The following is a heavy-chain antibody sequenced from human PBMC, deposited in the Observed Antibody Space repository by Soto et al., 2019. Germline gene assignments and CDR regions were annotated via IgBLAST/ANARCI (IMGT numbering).Heavy chain of an antibody. CDR2: ISSSSSYI. V-gene: IGHV3-21*01. CDR3: ARDYEATLYYFDY. J-gene: IGHJ4*02. CDR1: GFTFSSYS. Sequence: GVLRLSCAASGFTFSSYSMNWVRQAPGKGLEWVSSISSSSSYIYYADSVKGRFTISRDNAKNSLYLQMNSLRAEDTAVYYCARDYEATLYYFDYWGQGTLVTVSS. D-gene: IGHD5-12*01.